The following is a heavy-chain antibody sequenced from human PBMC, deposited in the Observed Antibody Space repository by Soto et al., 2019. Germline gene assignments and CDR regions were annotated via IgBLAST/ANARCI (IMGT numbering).Heavy chain of an antibody. J-gene: IGHJ6*02. CDR3: ASGHGIQLWSEDYYYYGMDV. CDR2: IIPIFGTA. Sequence: QVQLVQSGAEVKKPGSSVKVSCKASGGTFSSYAISWVRQAPGQGLEWMGGIIPIFGTANYAQKFQGRVTITADESTSTACMELSSLRSEDTAVYYCASGHGIQLWSEDYYYYGMDVWGQGTTVTVSS. CDR1: GGTFSSYA. V-gene: IGHV1-69*01. D-gene: IGHD5-18*01.